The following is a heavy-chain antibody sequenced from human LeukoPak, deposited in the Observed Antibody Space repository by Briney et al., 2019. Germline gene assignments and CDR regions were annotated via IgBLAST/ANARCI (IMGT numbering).Heavy chain of an antibody. Sequence: GASVKVSCKASGYIFTNYAIHWVRQAPGQRLEWMGWINDGNGKANYSQKFRGRVTLTRDTSASTAYMELSSLRSADTAVYYCARGYYDLLTGHVVTYYFDYWGQGTLVTVSS. CDR3: ARGYYDLLTGHVVTYYFDY. CDR2: INDGNGKA. D-gene: IGHD3-9*01. V-gene: IGHV1-3*01. J-gene: IGHJ4*02. CDR1: GYIFTNYA.